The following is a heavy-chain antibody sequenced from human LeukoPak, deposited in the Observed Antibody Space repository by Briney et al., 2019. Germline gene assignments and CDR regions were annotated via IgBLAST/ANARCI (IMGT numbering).Heavy chain of an antibody. J-gene: IGHJ5*02. CDR3: ATDISWFDP. CDR2: ISASGST. V-gene: IGHV4-4*07. Sequence: SETLSLTCAVYGGSFSGYYWSWIRQPAGKGLEWIGRISASGSTNYAPSLRSRATMSVDTSTNQFSLKLSSVTAADTAVYYCATDISWFDPWGRGTLVTVSS. CDR1: GGSFSGYY.